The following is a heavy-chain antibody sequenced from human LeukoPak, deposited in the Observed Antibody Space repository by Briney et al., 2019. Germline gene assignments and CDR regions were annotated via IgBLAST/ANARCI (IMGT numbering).Heavy chain of an antibody. CDR3: ARGGFTTWFDP. V-gene: IGHV3-23*01. J-gene: IGHJ5*02. Sequence: GGSLRLSCAASGFTFNIYPMSWVRQAPGKGLEWVSTIRADGGDTYCADSVKGRFTISRDNSKNTLYLEMNNLRAEDTAVYYCARGGFTTWFDPWGQGALVTVSS. CDR2: IRADGGDT. CDR1: GFTFNIYP. D-gene: IGHD3-10*01.